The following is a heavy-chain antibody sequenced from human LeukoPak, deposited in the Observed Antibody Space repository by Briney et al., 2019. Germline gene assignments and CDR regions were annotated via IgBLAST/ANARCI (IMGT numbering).Heavy chain of an antibody. CDR1: GFTFSSYW. J-gene: IGHJ4*02. D-gene: IGHD3-16*01. Sequence: SGGSLTLSCVASGFTFSSYWMSWVRQAPGKGLEWVANIWQGGSEKYYVDSVKGRFTVSKANAKNSLYLQMNSVRVEDTAVYYCAIDQNLVSWGLDYFYYWGQGNLVTVSS. CDR2: IWQGGSEK. V-gene: IGHV3-7*01. CDR3: AIDQNLVSWGLDYFYY.